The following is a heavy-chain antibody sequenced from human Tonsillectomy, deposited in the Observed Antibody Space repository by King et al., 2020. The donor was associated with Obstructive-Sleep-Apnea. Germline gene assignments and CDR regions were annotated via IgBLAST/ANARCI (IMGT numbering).Heavy chain of an antibody. J-gene: IGHJ4*02. CDR2: IYYSGST. V-gene: IGHV4-59*08. CDR3: ARHGSSGWSPDY. D-gene: IGHD6-19*01. CDR1: GVSISNYY. Sequence: QLQESGPGLVKPSETLSLTCTVSGVSISNYYWSWIRQPPGKGLEWIGYIYYSGSTNYNPSLKSRGAISVDTSKNKFSLKLGSVTAADTAVYYCARHGSSGWSPDYWGQGTLVTVSS.